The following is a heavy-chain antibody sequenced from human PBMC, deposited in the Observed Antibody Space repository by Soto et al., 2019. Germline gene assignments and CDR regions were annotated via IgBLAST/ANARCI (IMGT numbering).Heavy chain of an antibody. Sequence: EVQLLESGGGLVQPGGSLRLSCAASGFTFSTYALNWVRQAPGKGLEWVSTITGNGANTYYADSVKGRFTISRDNSKNTLHPQMNGLRVEDTAVYYWAKNADATIRVGFDYWGQGTLVTVSS. D-gene: IGHD5-12*01. CDR3: AKNADATIRVGFDY. J-gene: IGHJ4*02. CDR2: ITGNGANT. V-gene: IGHV3-23*01. CDR1: GFTFSTYA.